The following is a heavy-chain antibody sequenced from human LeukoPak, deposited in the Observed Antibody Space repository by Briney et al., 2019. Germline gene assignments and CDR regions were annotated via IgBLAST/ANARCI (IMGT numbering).Heavy chain of an antibody. CDR1: GFTFSSYW. J-gene: IGHJ6*03. D-gene: IGHD3-16*01. CDR2: INSDGSST. CDR3: ARDWGRPYYYIEV. V-gene: IGHV3-74*01. Sequence: PGGSLRLSCAASGFTFSSYWMHWVRQASGKGLVWVSRINSDGSSTSYADSVKGRFTISRDNAKNTLYLQMNSLRAEDTAVYYCARDWGRPYYYIEVLGKGTTVTVSS.